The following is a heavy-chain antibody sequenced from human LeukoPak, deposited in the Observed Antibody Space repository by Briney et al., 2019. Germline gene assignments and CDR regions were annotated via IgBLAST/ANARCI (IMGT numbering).Heavy chain of an antibody. CDR2: VHHSGST. Sequence: SETLSLTYTVSGYSITSGYYWGWIRQPPGKGLEWIGSVHHSGSTHYKPSLNSRVTISVDTSKNQFSLKLNSVTAADSAVYYCARDPSTGYYGSLYYFDYWGQGTLVTVSS. V-gene: IGHV4-38-2*02. CDR1: GYSITSGYY. D-gene: IGHD3-22*01. CDR3: ARDPSTGYYGSLYYFDY. J-gene: IGHJ4*02.